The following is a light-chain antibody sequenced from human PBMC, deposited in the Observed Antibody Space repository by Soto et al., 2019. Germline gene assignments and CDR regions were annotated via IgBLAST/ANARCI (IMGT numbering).Light chain of an antibody. CDR1: QSVSSN. CDR3: QQCNDWPWT. Sequence: EIVMTQSPATLSVSAGERATLSCRASQSVSSNLVWYQQKPGQAPRLLIYGASTRVTGIPARFSGSGSGTEFTLTISSLQSEDFAVYYCQQCNDWPWTFGQGTKVDIK. V-gene: IGKV3-15*01. J-gene: IGKJ1*01. CDR2: GAS.